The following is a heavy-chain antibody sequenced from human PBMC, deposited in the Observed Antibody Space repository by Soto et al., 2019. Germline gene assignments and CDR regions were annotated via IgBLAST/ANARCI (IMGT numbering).Heavy chain of an antibody. J-gene: IGHJ4*02. CDR3: ARGPYVDTAMVRREPFYCEY. CDR1: GGSFSSYA. CDR2: IIPIFGRA. V-gene: IGHV1-69*01. D-gene: IGHD5-18*01. Sequence: SSGKGSCRASGGSFSSYAISRLRQAPGQGLEWMGGIIPIFGRANYAQKFQGRVTITADESTSTIYMELSSLTSEHTAVYYCARGPYVDTAMVRREPFYCEYCGQGTMVTVAS.